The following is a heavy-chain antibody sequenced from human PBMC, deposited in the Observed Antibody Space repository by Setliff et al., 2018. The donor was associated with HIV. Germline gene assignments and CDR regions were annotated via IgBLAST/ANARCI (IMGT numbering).Heavy chain of an antibody. J-gene: IGHJ4*02. Sequence: SETLSLTCTVSGGSMSRFYWTWIRQPPGKGLEWIGFVYSTGSINYSPSFRGRLTISLETSENWFSLHLTSVTAADTAVYYCARAEGDAYNSLPYFDSWGPGALVTVSS. V-gene: IGHV4-59*01. D-gene: IGHD1-1*01. CDR2: VYSTGSI. CDR3: ARAEGDAYNSLPYFDS. CDR1: GGSMSRFY.